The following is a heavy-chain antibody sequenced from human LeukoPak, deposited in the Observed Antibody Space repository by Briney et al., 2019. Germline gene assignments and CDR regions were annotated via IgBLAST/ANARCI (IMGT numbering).Heavy chain of an antibody. D-gene: IGHD3-10*01. CDR1: GYTFTSYG. CDR2: IIPMFGTP. J-gene: IGHJ6*02. CDR3: ANKRSEETKQHHHGSGSYFNPWYYGMDV. Sequence: SVKVSFKPSGYTFTSYGITWVRQAPGQGLEWMGGIIPMFGTPHYAEKFQGRATITADESTSTAYMELSSLRSEDTAVYYCANKRSEETKQHHHGSGSYFNPWYYGMDVWGQGTKVSVSS. V-gene: IGHV1-69*13.